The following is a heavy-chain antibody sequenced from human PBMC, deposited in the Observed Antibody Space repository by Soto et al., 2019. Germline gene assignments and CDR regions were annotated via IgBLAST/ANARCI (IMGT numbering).Heavy chain of an antibody. J-gene: IGHJ5*02. Sequence: ASVKVSCKASGGTFSSYAISWVRQAPGQGLEWMGGIIPIFGTANYAQKFQGRVTITADESTSTAYMELSSLRSEDTAVYYCARDGPTYYDILTGYYTAWFDPWGQGTLVTVSS. CDR1: GGTFSSYA. D-gene: IGHD3-9*01. V-gene: IGHV1-69*13. CDR2: IIPIFGTA. CDR3: ARDGPTYYDILTGYYTAWFDP.